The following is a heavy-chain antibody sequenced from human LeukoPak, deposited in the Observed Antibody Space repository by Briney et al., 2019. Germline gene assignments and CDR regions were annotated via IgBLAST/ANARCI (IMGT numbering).Heavy chain of an antibody. CDR3: ARYSGYDFLFDY. J-gene: IGHJ4*02. V-gene: IGHV1-69*06. CDR1: GGTFSSYA. Sequence: ASVKVPCKASGGTFSSYAISWVRQAPGQGLEWMGGIIPIFGTANYAQKFQGRVTITADKSTSTAYMELSSLRSEDTAVYYCARYSGYDFLFDYWGQGTLVTVSS. CDR2: IIPIFGTA. D-gene: IGHD5-12*01.